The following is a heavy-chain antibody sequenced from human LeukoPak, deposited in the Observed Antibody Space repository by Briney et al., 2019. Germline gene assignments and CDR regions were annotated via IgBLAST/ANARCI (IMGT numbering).Heavy chain of an antibody. CDR2: ISGGGETT. Sequence: PGGSLRLSCAASGFTFNNYAMNWGCHDPGKGLEWGSSISGGGETTYYADSANGRFTISRDNSQNTLYLQMNSLRAEDTAVYYCARDYADYVGYFFFDYWGQGTLVTVSS. CDR1: GFTFNNYA. D-gene: IGHD4-17*01. CDR3: ARDYADYVGYFFFDY. J-gene: IGHJ4*02. V-gene: IGHV3-23*01.